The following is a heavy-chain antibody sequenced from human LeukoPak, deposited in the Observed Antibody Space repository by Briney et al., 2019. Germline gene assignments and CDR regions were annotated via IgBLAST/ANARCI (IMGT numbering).Heavy chain of an antibody. V-gene: IGHV3-73*01. CDR3: AKGGAVSSKSITMVRGTRRYYYYMDV. D-gene: IGHD3-10*01. Sequence: GGSLRLSCAASGFTFSGSAMHWVRQASGKGLEWVGRIRSKANSYATAYAASVKGRFTISRDDSKNTAYLQMNSLRTEDTAVYYCAKGGAVSSKSITMVRGTRRYYYYMDVWGKGTTVTISS. CDR2: IRSKANSYAT. J-gene: IGHJ6*03. CDR1: GFTFSGSA.